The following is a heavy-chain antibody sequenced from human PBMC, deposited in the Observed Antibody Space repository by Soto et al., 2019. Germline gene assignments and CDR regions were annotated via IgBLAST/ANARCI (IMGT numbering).Heavy chain of an antibody. V-gene: IGHV4-34*01. Sequence: ASETLSLTCAVYGGSLSGYYRSWIRQPPGKGLEWIGEINHSGATNYNPSLKSRVTMSVDTSKNQFSLKLSSVTAADTAVYYCARGTLVESNWGLGTLVTVS. CDR2: INHSGAT. J-gene: IGHJ4*02. CDR3: ARGTLVESN. CDR1: GGSLSGYY. D-gene: IGHD2-15*01.